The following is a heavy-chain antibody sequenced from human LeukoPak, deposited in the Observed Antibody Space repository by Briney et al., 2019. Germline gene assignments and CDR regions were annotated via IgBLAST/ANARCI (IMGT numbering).Heavy chain of an antibody. V-gene: IGHV1-46*01. CDR1: GYTFTSYY. J-gene: IGHJ4*02. Sequence: ASVKVSCKASGYTFTSYYMHWVRQAPGQGLEWMGIINPSGGSTSYAQKFQGRVTMTRDTSTSTVYMELSSLRSDDTAVYYCARVNYYDSSGYYYSPYFDYWGQGTLVTVSS. D-gene: IGHD3-22*01. CDR3: ARVNYYDSSGYYYSPYFDY. CDR2: INPSGGST.